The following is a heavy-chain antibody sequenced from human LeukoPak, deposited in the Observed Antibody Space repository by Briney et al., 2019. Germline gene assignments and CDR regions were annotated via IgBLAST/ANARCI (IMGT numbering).Heavy chain of an antibody. CDR3: ARDISGSLFDI. J-gene: IGHJ3*02. CDR1: GFTFSSYDM. D-gene: IGHD1-26*01. Sequence: GSLRLSCAASGFTFSSYDMTWVRQAPGKGLEWIGEIYHSGSTNYNPSLKSRVTISVDKSKNQFSLKLSSVTAADTAVYYCARDISGSLFDIWGQGTMVTVSS. CDR2: IYHSGST. V-gene: IGHV4-4*02.